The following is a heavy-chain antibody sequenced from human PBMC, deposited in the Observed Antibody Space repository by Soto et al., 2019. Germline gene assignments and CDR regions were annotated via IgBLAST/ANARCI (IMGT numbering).Heavy chain of an antibody. CDR1: GYTFTSYG. V-gene: IGHV1-18*01. Sequence: GASVKVSCKASGYTFTSYGISWVRQAPGQGLEWMGWISAYNGNTNYAQKLQGRVTMTTDTSTSTAYMELRSLRSDDTAVYYCARADYYYDSSGSTYPYGMDVWGQGTTVTVSS. CDR2: ISAYNGNT. CDR3: ARADYYYDSSGSTYPYGMDV. J-gene: IGHJ6*02. D-gene: IGHD3-22*01.